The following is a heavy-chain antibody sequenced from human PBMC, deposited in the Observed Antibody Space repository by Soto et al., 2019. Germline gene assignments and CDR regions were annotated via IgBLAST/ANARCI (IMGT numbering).Heavy chain of an antibody. Sequence: SETLSLTCSVSGGSISGYYGSWIRQPPGKGLEWIGYIYYSGSTNYNPSLKSRVTISVDTSKNQFSLKLSSVTAADTAVYYCARLEVGSNYYYYYMDVWGKGTTVTVSS. CDR3: ARLEVGSNYYYYYMDV. D-gene: IGHD1-26*01. V-gene: IGHV4-59*08. J-gene: IGHJ6*03. CDR1: GGSISGYY. CDR2: IYYSGST.